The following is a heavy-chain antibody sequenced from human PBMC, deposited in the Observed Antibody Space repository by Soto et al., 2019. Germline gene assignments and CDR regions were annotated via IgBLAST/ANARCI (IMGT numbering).Heavy chain of an antibody. CDR1: GFTFSSYA. V-gene: IGHV3-64D*08. J-gene: IGHJ4*02. CDR2: ISSNGGST. D-gene: IGHD3-3*01. CDR3: VKPYYDFWSGLVTAYFDY. Sequence: GGSLRLSCSASGFTFSSYAMHWVRQAPGKGLEYVSAISSNGGSTYYADSVKGRFTISRDNSKNTLYLQMSSLRAEDTAVYYCVKPYYDFWSGLVTAYFDYWGQGTLVTVSS.